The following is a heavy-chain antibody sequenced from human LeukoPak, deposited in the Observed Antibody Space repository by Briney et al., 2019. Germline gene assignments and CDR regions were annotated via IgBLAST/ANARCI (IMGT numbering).Heavy chain of an antibody. J-gene: IGHJ4*02. CDR2: ISSSGSTI. Sequence: PGGSLRLSCAASGFTFSSCEMNWVRQAPGKGLEWASYISSSGSTIYYADSVKGRFTISRDNAKNSLYLQMNSLRAEDTAVYYCARLYSSSSGLRASDYWGQGTLVTVSS. CDR1: GFTFSSCE. D-gene: IGHD6-6*01. V-gene: IGHV3-48*03. CDR3: ARLYSSSSGLRASDY.